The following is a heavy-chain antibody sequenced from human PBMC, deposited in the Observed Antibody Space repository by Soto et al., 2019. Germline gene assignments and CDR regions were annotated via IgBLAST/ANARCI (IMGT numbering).Heavy chain of an antibody. CDR3: ASGPLDYYDTSGRLDY. CDR2: ISHDGSKT. D-gene: IGHD3-22*01. J-gene: IGHJ4*02. V-gene: IGHV3-30*03. CDR1: GFTFSSFG. Sequence: QVHLVESGGGVVQPGRSLRLSCAASGFTFSSFGMHWVRQAPGKGLEWVAFISHDGSKTYYVDSVKGRCTVSRDNSKKTLYLQMTSLRAEDTAVYHCASGPLDYYDTSGRLDYWGQGTLVTVSS.